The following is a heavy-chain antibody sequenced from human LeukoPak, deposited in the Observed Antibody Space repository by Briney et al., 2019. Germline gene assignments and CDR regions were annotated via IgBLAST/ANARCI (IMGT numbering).Heavy chain of an antibody. D-gene: IGHD3-10*01. CDR2: INHSGST. V-gene: IGHV4-34*01. J-gene: IGHJ5*02. CDR3: ARARPVLLWFGYNWFDP. Sequence: SETLSLTCAVYGGSFSGYYWSWLRQPPGKGPEWVGEINHSGSTNYNPSLKSRVTISVDTSKNQFSLKLSSVTAADTAVYYCARARPVLLWFGYNWFDPWGQGTLVTVSS. CDR1: GGSFSGYY.